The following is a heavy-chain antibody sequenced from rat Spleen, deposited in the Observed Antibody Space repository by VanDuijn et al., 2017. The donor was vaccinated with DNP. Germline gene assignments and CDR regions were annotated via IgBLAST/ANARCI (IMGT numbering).Heavy chain of an antibody. Sequence: QVQLQQSGAELAKPGSSVKISCMASGYTFTRNHMGWIKQTTGQGLEYIGYINMGSGGVSYKEKFRDKVTLTVDKSSNTAFMHLSSLTPDDSAVYYCARGGDGIWFVYWGQGTLVTVSS. CDR3: ARGGDGIWFVY. D-gene: IGHD1-1*01. CDR2: INMGSGGV. V-gene: IGHV1-43*01. J-gene: IGHJ3*01. CDR1: GYTFTRNH.